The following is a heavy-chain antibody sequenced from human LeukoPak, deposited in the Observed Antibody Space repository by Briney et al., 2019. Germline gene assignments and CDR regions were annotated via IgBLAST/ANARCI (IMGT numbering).Heavy chain of an antibody. V-gene: IGHV3-7*01. CDR2: IKQDGSEK. J-gene: IGHJ4*02. CDR3: TRGVAISTSGWYDTFDY. CDR1: GFTFSSYW. Sequence: GGSLRLSCAASGFTFSSYWMSWVRQAPGKGLEWVANIKQDGSEKYYVDSVKGRFTVSRDNSKNTLYLQMGSLRAEDMAVYYCTRGVAISTSGWYDTFDYWGQGALVTVSS. D-gene: IGHD6-19*01.